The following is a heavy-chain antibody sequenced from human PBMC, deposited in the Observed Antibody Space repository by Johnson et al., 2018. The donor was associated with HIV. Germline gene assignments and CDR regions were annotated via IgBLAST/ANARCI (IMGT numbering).Heavy chain of an antibody. CDR2: INWNGGST. CDR3: ARRGWELWTTQNAFDI. Sequence: VQLVESGGGVVQPGRSLRLSCAASGFIFDDYGMSWVRQAPGTGLEWVSGINWNGGSTGYADSVKGRFNISRDNAKNYLFLQMNSLRAEDTALYYCARRGWELWTTQNAFDIWGQGTMVTVSS. J-gene: IGHJ3*02. V-gene: IGHV3-20*04. CDR1: GFIFDDYG. D-gene: IGHD1-26*01.